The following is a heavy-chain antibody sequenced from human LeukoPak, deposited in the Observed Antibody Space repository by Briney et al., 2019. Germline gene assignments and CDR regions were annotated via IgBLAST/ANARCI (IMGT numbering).Heavy chain of an antibody. D-gene: IGHD2-21*01. J-gene: IGHJ4*02. V-gene: IGHV3-53*01. CDR2: IYSGGST. CDR1: GFTVSSNY. Sequence: GGSLRLSCAASGFTVSSNYMSWVRQAPGKGLEWVSVIYSGGSTYYADSVKGRFTISGDNSKNTLYLQMNSLRAEDTAVYYCARDEFGTYSLDYWGQGTLVTVSS. CDR3: ARDEFGTYSLDY.